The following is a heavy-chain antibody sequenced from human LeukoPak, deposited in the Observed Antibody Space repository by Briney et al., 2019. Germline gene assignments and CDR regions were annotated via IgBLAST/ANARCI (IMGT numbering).Heavy chain of an antibody. CDR2: ITWDGGST. Sequence: GGSLRLSCAVSGFTLDDYNMHWVRQVPGKGLEWVSLITWDGGSTYHADSLKGRFTISRDSSINSLFLQMNSLRTEDTALYYCVKDRGFRSGYSTGWAAFDQWGQGTLVTVSS. CDR3: VKDRGFRSGYSTGWAAFDQ. CDR1: GFTLDDYN. D-gene: IGHD6-19*01. J-gene: IGHJ5*02. V-gene: IGHV3-43*01.